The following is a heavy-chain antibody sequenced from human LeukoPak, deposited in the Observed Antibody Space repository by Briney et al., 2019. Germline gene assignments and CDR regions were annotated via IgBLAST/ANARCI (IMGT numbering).Heavy chain of an antibody. CDR2: IYYSGST. CDR3: AREGDGYNSIY. CDR1: GGPISSYY. J-gene: IGHJ4*02. Sequence: SETLSLTCTVSGGPISSYYWSWIRQPPGKGLEWIGYIYYSGSTNYNPSLKSRVTISVDTSKNQFSLKLSSVTAADTAVYYCAREGDGYNSIYWGQGTLVTVSS. D-gene: IGHD5-24*01. V-gene: IGHV4-59*01.